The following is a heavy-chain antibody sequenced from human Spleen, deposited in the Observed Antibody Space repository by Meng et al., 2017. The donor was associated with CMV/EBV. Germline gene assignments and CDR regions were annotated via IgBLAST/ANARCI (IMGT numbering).Heavy chain of an antibody. CDR2: INSDGIST. CDR1: GFTFSSYW. D-gene: IGHD4-11*01. J-gene: IGHJ3*02. V-gene: IGHV3-74*01. CDR3: ARTMTTVTTHDAFDI. Sequence: GESLKISCAASGFTFSSYWVHWVRQAPGKGLVWVSRINSDGISTGYADSVKGRFTISRDNAKSTVYLQMNSLRAEDTAVYYCARTMTTVTTHDAFDIWGQGTMVTVSS.